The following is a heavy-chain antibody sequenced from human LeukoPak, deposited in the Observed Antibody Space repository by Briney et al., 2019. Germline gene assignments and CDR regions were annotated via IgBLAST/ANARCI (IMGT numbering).Heavy chain of an antibody. CDR2: ISSSSSYI. Sequence: GGSLRPSCAASGFTFSSYSMNWVRQAPGKGLEWVSSISSSSSYIYYADSVKGRFTISRDNAKNSLYLQMNSLRAEDTAVYYCARVGSDAFDIWGQGTMVTVSS. J-gene: IGHJ3*02. CDR1: GFTFSSYS. CDR3: ARVGSDAFDI. V-gene: IGHV3-21*01.